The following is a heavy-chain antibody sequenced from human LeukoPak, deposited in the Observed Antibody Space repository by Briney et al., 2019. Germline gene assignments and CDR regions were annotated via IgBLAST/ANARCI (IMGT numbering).Heavy chain of an antibody. Sequence: GGSLRLSCAASGFTFSSYGMHWVRRAPGKGLEWVAFIRHGGSEKYYADSVKGRFTISRDNSKNTLYLQMNSLRAEDTAVYHCARASYYDIWSGPLRGFDYWGQGTLVTVSS. CDR3: ARASYYDIWSGPLRGFDY. V-gene: IGHV3-30*02. CDR1: GFTFSSYG. CDR2: IRHGGSEK. J-gene: IGHJ4*02. D-gene: IGHD3-3*01.